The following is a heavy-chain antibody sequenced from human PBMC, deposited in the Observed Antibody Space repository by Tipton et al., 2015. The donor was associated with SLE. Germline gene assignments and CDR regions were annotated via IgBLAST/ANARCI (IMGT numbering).Heavy chain of an antibody. CDR2: IRGDGSRK. CDR1: GFPFSDSW. CDR3: ARSLLAQLDYGMDV. Sequence: GSLRLSCAASGFPFSDSWMNWVRQAPGKGLEWVASIRGDGSRKYSVDSVEGRFAISRDNAKSSLYLQMNSLRAEDTAVYYCARSLLAQLDYGMDVWGQGTTVTVSS. J-gene: IGHJ6*02. V-gene: IGHV3-7*01. D-gene: IGHD6-6*01.